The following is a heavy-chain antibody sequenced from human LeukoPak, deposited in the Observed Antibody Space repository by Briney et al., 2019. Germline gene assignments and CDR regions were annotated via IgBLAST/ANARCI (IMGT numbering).Heavy chain of an antibody. CDR3: AKENVYCSGGSCYYPNFDY. CDR1: GYTFTSYG. Sequence: GASVKVSCKASGYTFTSYGISWVRQAPGQGLEWMGGIIPIFGTANYAQKFQGRVTITADKSTGTAYMELSSLRSEDTAVYYCAKENVYCSGGSCYYPNFDYWGQGTLVTVSS. CDR2: IIPIFGTA. J-gene: IGHJ4*02. D-gene: IGHD2-15*01. V-gene: IGHV1-69*06.